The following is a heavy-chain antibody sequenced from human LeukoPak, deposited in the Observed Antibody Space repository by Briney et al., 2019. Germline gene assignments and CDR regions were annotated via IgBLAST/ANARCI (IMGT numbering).Heavy chain of an antibody. Sequence: SETLSLSCTVSGGSISTYYRSWIRQPPGKGLEWVGSIHYSGRSNSNPSLTGRLTISVDTSKNQFSLKLSSVTASDTAVYYCARDQTTVTTAAWYFDLWGRGTLVTFSS. CDR1: GGSISTYY. CDR3: ARDQTTVTTAAWYFDL. CDR2: IHYSGRS. J-gene: IGHJ2*01. D-gene: IGHD4-17*01. V-gene: IGHV4-59*01.